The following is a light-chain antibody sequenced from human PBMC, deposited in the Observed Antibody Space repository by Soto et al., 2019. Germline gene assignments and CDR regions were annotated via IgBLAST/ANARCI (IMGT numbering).Light chain of an antibody. CDR1: QDIRAD. CDR2: AAS. Sequence: AIQMTQSPSSLSASVGDRVTITCRATQDIRADLGWYQKKPGKAPKLLIYAASSLQSEVPSRFSGSGSGTDFTLTLSSLQPGDFATYFCLQDHGFPLPFGGGTKVEIK. CDR3: LQDHGFPLP. J-gene: IGKJ4*01. V-gene: IGKV1-6*01.